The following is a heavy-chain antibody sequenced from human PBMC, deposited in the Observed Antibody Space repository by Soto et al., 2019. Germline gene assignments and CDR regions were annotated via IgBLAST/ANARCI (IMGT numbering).Heavy chain of an antibody. J-gene: IGHJ6*03. V-gene: IGHV3-7*01. D-gene: IGHD2-2*01. CDR2: IKQDGSEK. CDR1: GFTFSSYW. CDR3: ARVEGYCSSTSCYVGDYYYYMDV. Sequence: GGSLSLSCAASGFTFSSYWMSWVRQAPGKGLEWVANIKQDGSEKYYVDSVKGRFTISRDNAKNSLYLQMNSLRAEDTAVYYCARVEGYCSSTSCYVGDYYYYMDVWGKGTTVTVSS.